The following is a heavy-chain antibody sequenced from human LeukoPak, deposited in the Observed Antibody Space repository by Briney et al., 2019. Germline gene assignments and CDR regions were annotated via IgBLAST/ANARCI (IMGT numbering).Heavy chain of an antibody. CDR2: INWNGGST. Sequence: PGGSLRLSCVASGLTFEDYALSWVRQAPGKGLEWVSGINWNGGSTGYADSVKGQFTISRDNAKNSLYLRMNSLRAEDTALYYCASHASYYYDSSGYRHFDFWGQGTLVTVSS. CDR3: ASHASYYYDSSGYRHFDF. J-gene: IGHJ4*02. D-gene: IGHD3-22*01. V-gene: IGHV3-20*04. CDR1: GLTFEDYA.